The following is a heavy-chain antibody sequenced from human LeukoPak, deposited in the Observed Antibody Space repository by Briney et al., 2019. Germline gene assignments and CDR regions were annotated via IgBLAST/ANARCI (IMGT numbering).Heavy chain of an antibody. V-gene: IGHV4-61*02. D-gene: IGHD5-18*01. CDR2: IYTSGST. J-gene: IGHJ4*02. CDR3: AREWIQVYYFDY. CDR1: GGSISSGSYY. Sequence: SETLSLTCTVSGGSISSGSYYWSWIRQPAGKGLEWTGRIYTSGSTNYNPSLKSRVTISVDTSKNQFSLKLSSVTAADTAVYYCAREWIQVYYFDYWGQGTLVTVSS.